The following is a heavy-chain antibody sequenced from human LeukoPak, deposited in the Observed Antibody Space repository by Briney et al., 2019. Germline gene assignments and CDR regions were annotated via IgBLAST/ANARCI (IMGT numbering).Heavy chain of an antibody. Sequence: PGRSLRLSCAASGFTFSGYAMHWVRQAPGKGLEWVAVISYDGSNKYYADSVKGRFTISRDNSKNTLYLQMNSLRAEDTAVYYCARVSQTTVVTGYFDLWGRGTLVTVSS. CDR1: GFTFSGYA. CDR3: ARVSQTTVVTGYFDL. V-gene: IGHV3-30-3*01. J-gene: IGHJ2*01. CDR2: ISYDGSNK. D-gene: IGHD4-23*01.